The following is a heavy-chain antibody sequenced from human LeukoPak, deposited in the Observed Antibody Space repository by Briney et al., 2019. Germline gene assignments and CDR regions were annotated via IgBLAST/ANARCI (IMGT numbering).Heavy chain of an antibody. CDR2: INPNSGGT. CDR1: GYTFTGYY. Sequence: GASVEVSCKASGYTFTGYYMHWVRQAPGQGLEWMGWINPNSGGTNYAQKFQGRVTMTRDTSISTAYMELSRLRSDDTAVYYCARDRLGDIVVVPAARYWFDPWGQGTLVTVSS. D-gene: IGHD2-2*01. CDR3: ARDRLGDIVVVPAARYWFDP. J-gene: IGHJ5*02. V-gene: IGHV1-2*02.